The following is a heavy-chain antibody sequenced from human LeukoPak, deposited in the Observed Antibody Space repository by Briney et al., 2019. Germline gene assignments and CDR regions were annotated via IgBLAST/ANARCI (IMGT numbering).Heavy chain of an antibody. D-gene: IGHD3-16*02. Sequence: PGGSLRLSRAASGFTFSSYWMHWVRHTPGKGLVWLSRMNSDGSTTNYADSVKGRFTISRDNARNTLYLQMNSLRVEDTAMYFCARDYGYFWGGYRYPFDYWGQGTLVTVSS. CDR2: MNSDGSTT. V-gene: IGHV3-74*01. CDR1: GFTFSSYW. J-gene: IGHJ4*02. CDR3: ARDYGYFWGGYRYPFDY.